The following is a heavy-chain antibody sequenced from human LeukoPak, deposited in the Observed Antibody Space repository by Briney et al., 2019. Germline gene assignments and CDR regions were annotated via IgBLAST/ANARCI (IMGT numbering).Heavy chain of an antibody. D-gene: IGHD3-3*01. CDR1: AFTFSSYS. J-gene: IGHJ4*02. CDR2: ISSSSSYI. CDR3: ARTGLSGYFDY. V-gene: IGHV3-21*01. Sequence: GGSMRLSCAASAFTFSSYSMNWVRQAPGKGLEWVSSISSSSSYIYYADSVKGRFTISRDNAKNALYLQMNSLRGEDTAVYYCARTGLSGYFDYWGQGTMVTVSS.